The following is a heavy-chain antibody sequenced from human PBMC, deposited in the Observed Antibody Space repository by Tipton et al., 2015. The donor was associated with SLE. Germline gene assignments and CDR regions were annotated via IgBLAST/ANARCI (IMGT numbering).Heavy chain of an antibody. CDR2: MFSSGTT. CDR1: GYSMTSGSYH. D-gene: IGHD3-3*01. Sequence: TLSLTCTVSGYSMTSGSYHWSWIRQPAGKGLEWIGQMFSSGTTNYNPSLKSRVTVSVDTSKSQFSLKLTSVTAADTAVYYCARLRISGVLTGSYEYGMDVWGQGTAVTVSS. V-gene: IGHV4-61*09. J-gene: IGHJ6*02. CDR3: ARLRISGVLTGSYEYGMDV.